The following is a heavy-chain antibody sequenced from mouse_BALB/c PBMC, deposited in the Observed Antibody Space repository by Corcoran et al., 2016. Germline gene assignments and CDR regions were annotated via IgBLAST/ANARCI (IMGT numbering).Heavy chain of an antibody. V-gene: IGHV9-3*02. D-gene: IGHD2-14*01. CDR3: ATYYRYDVFAY. CDR1: GYTFTNYG. J-gene: IGHJ3*01. CDR2: INTNTGEP. Sequence: QIQLVQSGPELKKPGETVKISCKASGYTFTNYGMNWVKQAPGKGLKWMGWINTNTGEPTYAEEFKGRFAFSLETSASTAYLQINNLKNEDTATYFCATYYRYDVFAYWGQGTLVTVSA.